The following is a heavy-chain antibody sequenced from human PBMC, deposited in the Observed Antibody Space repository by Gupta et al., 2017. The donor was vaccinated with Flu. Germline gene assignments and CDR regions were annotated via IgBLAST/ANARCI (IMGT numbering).Heavy chain of an antibody. CDR3: AKDRSGNPAIDY. Sequence: EVQLLESGGGVVQPGGSLRLSCVVSGLTFRDYAMNWVRQAPGKGLEWLSTVGASGDRTYYADSVMGRFTISRDNSRNTIYLQMNSLRGDDTAGYYCAKDRSGNPAIDYWGQGARVTVSA. CDR1: GLTFRDYA. D-gene: IGHD6-13*01. V-gene: IGHV3-23*01. J-gene: IGHJ4*02. CDR2: VGASGDRT.